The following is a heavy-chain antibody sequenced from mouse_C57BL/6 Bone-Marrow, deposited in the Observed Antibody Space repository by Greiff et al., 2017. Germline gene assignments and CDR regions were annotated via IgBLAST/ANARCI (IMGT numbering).Heavy chain of an antibody. D-gene: IGHD2-5*01. V-gene: IGHV1-80*01. CDR1: GYAFSSYW. Sequence: QVQLQQSGAELVKPGASVKISCKASGYAFSSYWMNWVKQRPGKGLEWIGQIYPGDGDTNYNGKFNGKATLTADKSSSTAYMQLSNLTSEDSAVYFCASGAYYSNYDAMDYWVQGTSVTVSS. CDR3: ASGAYYSNYDAMDY. J-gene: IGHJ4*01. CDR2: IYPGDGDT.